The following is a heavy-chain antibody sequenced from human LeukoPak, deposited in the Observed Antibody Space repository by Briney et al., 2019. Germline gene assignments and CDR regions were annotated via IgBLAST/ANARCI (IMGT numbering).Heavy chain of an antibody. V-gene: IGHV4-34*01. J-gene: IGHJ5*02. CDR2: INHSGST. CDR3: ARGRSYYYGSGSYPNGNNWFDP. CDR1: GGSISSYY. Sequence: SETLSLTCTVSGGSISSYYWSWIRQPPGKGLEWIGEINHSGSTNYNPSLKSRVTISVDTSKNQFSLKLSSVTAADTAVYYCARGRSYYYGSGSYPNGNNWFDPWGQGTLVTVSS. D-gene: IGHD3-10*01.